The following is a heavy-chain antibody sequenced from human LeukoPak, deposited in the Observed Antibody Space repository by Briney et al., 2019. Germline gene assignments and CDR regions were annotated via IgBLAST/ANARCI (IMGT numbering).Heavy chain of an antibody. J-gene: IGHJ5*02. CDR1: GFTFSSYW. CDR2: IKQDGSEK. Sequence: GGSLRLSCAASGFTFSSYWMSWVRQAPGKGLEWVANIKQDGSEKYSVDSVKGRFTISRDNAKNSLYMQMNSLRAEDTAVYYCARDWVTTSYNWFDPWGQGTLVTVSS. D-gene: IGHD4-17*01. V-gene: IGHV3-7*01. CDR3: ARDWVTTSYNWFDP.